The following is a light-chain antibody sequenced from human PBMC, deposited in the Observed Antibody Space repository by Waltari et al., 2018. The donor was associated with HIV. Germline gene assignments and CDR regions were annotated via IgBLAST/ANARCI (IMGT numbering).Light chain of an antibody. V-gene: IGLV1-40*01. J-gene: IGLJ2*01. CDR1: SSNIRAGFD. Sequence: QSVLTQPPSVSGAPGQRVTTPCTGTSSNIRAGFDVHCYQQLPGTVPKVLIYNNTDRPSGVPDRFSGSKSATSASLAITGLQAEDEANYYCQSYDISLSGWVFGGGTKLTVL. CDR3: QSYDISLSGWV. CDR2: NNT.